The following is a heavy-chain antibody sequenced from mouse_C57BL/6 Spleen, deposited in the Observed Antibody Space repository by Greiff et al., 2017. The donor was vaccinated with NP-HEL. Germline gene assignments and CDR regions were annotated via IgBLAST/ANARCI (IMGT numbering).Heavy chain of an antibody. J-gene: IGHJ2*01. CDR3: ARAFHYYGSSYFDY. CDR1: GYTFTSYW. D-gene: IGHD1-1*01. CDR2: IDPSDSYT. Sequence: QVQLQQPGAELVMPGASVKLSCKASGYTFTSYWMHWVKQRPGQGLEWIGEIDPSDSYTNYNQKFKGKSTLTVDKSSSTAYMQLSSLTSEDSAVYYSARAFHYYGSSYFDYWGQGTTLTVSS. V-gene: IGHV1-69*01.